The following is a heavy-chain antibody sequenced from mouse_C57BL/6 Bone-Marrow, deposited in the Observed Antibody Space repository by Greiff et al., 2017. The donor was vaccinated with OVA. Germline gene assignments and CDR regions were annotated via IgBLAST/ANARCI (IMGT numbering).Heavy chain of an antibody. D-gene: IGHD4-1*01. Sequence: QVQLQQSGAELVRPGTSVKVSCKASGYAFTNYLIEWVKQRPGQGLEWIGEINPGSGGTNYNEKFKGKATLTADKSSSTAYMQLSSLTSEDSAVYFGARSGAGTWAALAYWGQGTLVTVSA. CDR1: GYAFTNYL. V-gene: IGHV1-54*01. J-gene: IGHJ3*01. CDR3: ARSGAGTWAALAY. CDR2: INPGSGGT.